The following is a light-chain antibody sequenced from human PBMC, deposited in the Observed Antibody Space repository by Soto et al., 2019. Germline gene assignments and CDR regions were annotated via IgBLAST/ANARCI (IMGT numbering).Light chain of an antibody. V-gene: IGLV2-23*01. Sequence: QSVLTQPASVSGSPGQSITISCTGTSSDVGNYNLVSWYQQHPGKAPKLMIYEASKRPSGVSYRFSGSKSGNTASLTISGLQAEDEADYYCCSYAGTSTLVFGTGTKVTVL. CDR2: EAS. CDR3: CSYAGTSTLV. CDR1: SSDVGNYNL. J-gene: IGLJ1*01.